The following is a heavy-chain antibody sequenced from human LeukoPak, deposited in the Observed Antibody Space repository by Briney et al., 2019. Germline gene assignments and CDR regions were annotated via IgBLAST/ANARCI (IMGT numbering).Heavy chain of an antibody. CDR3: ARHVGFITMVRGVINNNWFDP. CDR2: IYYSGST. CDR1: GGSISSSSYY. J-gene: IGHJ5*02. V-gene: IGHV4-39*01. Sequence: PSETLSLTCTVSGGSISSSSYYWGWMRQPPGKGLEWIGSIYYSGSTYYNPSLKSRVTISVDTSKNQFSLKLSSVTAADTAVYYCARHVGFITMVRGVINNNWFDPWGQGTLVTVSS. D-gene: IGHD3-10*01.